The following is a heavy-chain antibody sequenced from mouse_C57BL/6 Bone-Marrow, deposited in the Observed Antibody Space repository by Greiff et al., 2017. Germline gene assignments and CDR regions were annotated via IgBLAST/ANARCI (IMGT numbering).Heavy chain of an antibody. CDR2: ISDGGSYT. CDR1: GFTFSSYA. V-gene: IGHV5-4*01. Sequence: EVKLVESGGGLVKPGGSLKLSCAASGFTFSSYAMSWVRQTPEKRLEWVATISDGGSYTYYPDNVKGRFTISRDNAKNNLYLQMSHLKSEDTAMYYCARDRGYDGDYYAMDYWGQGTSVTVSS. CDR3: ARDRGYDGDYYAMDY. J-gene: IGHJ4*01. D-gene: IGHD2-2*01.